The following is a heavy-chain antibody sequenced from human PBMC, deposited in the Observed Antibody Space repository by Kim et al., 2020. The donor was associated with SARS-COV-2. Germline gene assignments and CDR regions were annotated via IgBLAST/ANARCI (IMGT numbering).Heavy chain of an antibody. J-gene: IGHJ4*02. Sequence: GGSLRLSCAASGFTFSSYEMNWVRQAPGKGLEWVSYISSSGSTIYYADSVKGRFTISRDNAKNSLYLQMNSLRAEDTAVYYCARDSDIFVGATGYFDYWGQGTLVTVSS. CDR2: ISSSGSTI. CDR3: ARDSDIFVGATGYFDY. D-gene: IGHD1-26*01. CDR1: GFTFSSYE. V-gene: IGHV3-48*03.